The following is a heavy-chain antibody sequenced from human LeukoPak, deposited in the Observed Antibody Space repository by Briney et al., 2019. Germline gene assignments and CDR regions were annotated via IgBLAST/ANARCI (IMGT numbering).Heavy chain of an antibody. Sequence: PSETLSLTCTASGGSISSYYWSWIRQPPGKGLEWIGYIYYSGSTNYNPSLKSRVTISVDTSKNQFSLKLSSVTAADTAVYYCARAVPCSSTSCPAGYWGQGTLVTVSS. CDR3: ARAVPCSSTSCPAGY. CDR2: IYYSGST. D-gene: IGHD2-2*01. J-gene: IGHJ4*02. CDR1: GGSISSYY. V-gene: IGHV4-59*01.